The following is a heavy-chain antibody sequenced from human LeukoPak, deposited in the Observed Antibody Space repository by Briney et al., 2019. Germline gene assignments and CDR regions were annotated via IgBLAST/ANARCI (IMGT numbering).Heavy chain of an antibody. CDR1: GFSLSTSAMC. CDR2: VDWDDDK. D-gene: IGHD6-13*01. J-gene: IGHJ4*02. CDR3: ERMSSYSSSWYVDY. Sequence: ESGPTLVNPTQTLTLTCTFSGFSLSTSAMCVSWVRQPPGKALVWLALVDWDDDKYYSTSLKTRLTISKDTSKNQVVLTMTNMDPVDTGTYYCERMSSYSSSWYVDYWGQGTLVTVSS. V-gene: IGHV2-70*13.